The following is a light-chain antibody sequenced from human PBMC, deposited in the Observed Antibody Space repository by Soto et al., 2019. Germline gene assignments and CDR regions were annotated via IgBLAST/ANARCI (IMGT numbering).Light chain of an antibody. J-gene: IGKJ2*01. V-gene: IGKV4-1*01. CDR1: QSVLHSSTGKSY. Sequence: DIVMTQSPDSLAVSLGGRATINCKSSQSVLHSSTGKSYLTWYQQKPGQPPKLLISWASTRESGVPDRFSGSGSGTEFTLTLSSLQPEDVAVYFCQQYYTSPPTFGQGTKLEIK. CDR2: WAS. CDR3: QQYYTSPPT.